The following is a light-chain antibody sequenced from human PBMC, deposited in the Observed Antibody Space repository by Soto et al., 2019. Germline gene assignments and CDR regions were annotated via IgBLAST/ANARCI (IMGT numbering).Light chain of an antibody. CDR2: DVS. J-gene: IGLJ2*01. CDR1: SSDVGGYNS. Sequence: QSALTQPASVSGSPGQSITISCTGTSSDVGGYNSVSWYQQHPGKAPKLMIYDVSNRPSGVSNRFSGSQSGNTASLTISALQAEDEADYYCSSYTSSSTPVFGGGTKLTVL. V-gene: IGLV2-14*01. CDR3: SSYTSSSTPV.